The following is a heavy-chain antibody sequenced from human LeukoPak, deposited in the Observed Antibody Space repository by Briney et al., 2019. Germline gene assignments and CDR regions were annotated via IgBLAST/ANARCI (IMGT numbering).Heavy chain of an antibody. CDR1: GFTFSSYA. J-gene: IGHJ5*02. V-gene: IGHV3-30*04. D-gene: IGHD6-13*01. CDR2: ISYDGSNK. Sequence: GGSLRLSCAASGFTFSSYAMHWVRQAPGKGLEWVAVISYDGSNKYYADSVKGRFTISRDNSKNTLYLRMNSLRAEDTAVYYCAAPGDYSSSWYSWFDPWGQGTLVTVSS. CDR3: AAPGDYSSSWYSWFDP.